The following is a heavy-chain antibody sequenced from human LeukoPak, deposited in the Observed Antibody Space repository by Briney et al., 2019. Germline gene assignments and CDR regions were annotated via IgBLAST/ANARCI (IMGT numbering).Heavy chain of an antibody. V-gene: IGHV3-9*01. D-gene: IGHD3-3*01. Sequence: GRSLRLSCAAFGFTFDDYAMHWVRQAPGKVLEWVSGIRWHSGSIGYADSVKGRFTIYRDNAKNSLYLQMNSLRAEDTAVYYCARDIRITIFGDEDVCGKGTTVTVSS. J-gene: IGHJ6*04. CDR1: GFTFDDYA. CDR2: IRWHSGSI. CDR3: ARDIRITIFGDEDV.